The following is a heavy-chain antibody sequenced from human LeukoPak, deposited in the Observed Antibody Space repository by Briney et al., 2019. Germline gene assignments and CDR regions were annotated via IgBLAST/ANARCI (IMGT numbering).Heavy chain of an antibody. V-gene: IGHV1-2*02. CDR3: ASGTVTTHYYYYGMDV. Sequence: KRGESLKISCKGSGYTFTGYYMHWVRQAPGQGLEWMGWINPNSGGTNYAQKFQGRVTMTRDTSISTAYMELSRLRSDDTAVYYCASGTVTTHYYYYGMDVRGQGTTVTVSS. D-gene: IGHD4-17*01. CDR2: INPNSGGT. J-gene: IGHJ6*02. CDR1: GYTFTGYY.